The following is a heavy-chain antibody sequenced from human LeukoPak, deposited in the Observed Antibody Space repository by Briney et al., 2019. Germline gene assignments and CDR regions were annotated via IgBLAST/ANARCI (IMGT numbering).Heavy chain of an antibody. CDR3: ASLTVDTAMVTSEFDY. V-gene: IGHV4-34*01. Sequence: SETLSLTCAVYGGSFSGYYWSWIRQPPGKGLEWIGEINHSGSTNYNPSLKSRVTISVDTSKNQFSLKLSSVTAADTAVYYCASLTVDTAMVTSEFDYWGQGTLVTVSS. CDR2: INHSGST. J-gene: IGHJ4*02. CDR1: GGSFSGYY. D-gene: IGHD5-18*01.